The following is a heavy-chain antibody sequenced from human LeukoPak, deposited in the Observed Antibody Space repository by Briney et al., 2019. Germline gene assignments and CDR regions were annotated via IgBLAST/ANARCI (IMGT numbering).Heavy chain of an antibody. CDR2: ISHSGST. CDR3: ARALVRATMVWYFDL. J-gene: IGHJ2*01. D-gene: IGHD5-12*01. Sequence: PTETLSLTCAVFGGSFSGYYWSWIRQPPGKGLEWIGEISHSGSTNYSPSLKSRVTISVDTSKNQFSLNLSPVTAADTAVYYCARALVRATMVWYFDLWGRGTLVTVSS. V-gene: IGHV4-34*01. CDR1: GGSFSGYY.